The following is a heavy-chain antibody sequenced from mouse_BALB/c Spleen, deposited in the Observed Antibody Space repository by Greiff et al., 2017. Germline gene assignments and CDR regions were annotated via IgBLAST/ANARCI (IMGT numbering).Heavy chain of an antibody. CDR3: ARGGITGYYAMDY. Sequence: VQLQQSGPELVKPGASVKMSCKASGYTFTSYVMHWVKQKPGQGLEWIGYINPYNDGTKYNEKFKGKATLTSDKSSSTAYMELSSLPSEDSAVYYCARGGITGYYAMDYWGQGTSVTVSS. J-gene: IGHJ4*01. V-gene: IGHV1-14*01. CDR2: INPYNDGT. CDR1: GYTFTSYV. D-gene: IGHD2-4*01.